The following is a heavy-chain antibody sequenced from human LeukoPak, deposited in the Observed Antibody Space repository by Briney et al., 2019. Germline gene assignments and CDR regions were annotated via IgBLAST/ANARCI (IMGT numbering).Heavy chain of an antibody. V-gene: IGHV7-4-1*02. CDR2: INTNTGNP. J-gene: IGHJ6*02. Sequence: GASVKVSCKASGYTFTSYAMNWGRQATGQGLEGRGWINTNTGNPTYAQGFTGRFDFSLDTSVSTAYLQISSLKAEDTAVYYCAREQTNYDFWSGYYTDYYYYGMDVWGQGTTVTVSS. CDR1: GYTFTSYA. D-gene: IGHD3-3*01. CDR3: AREQTNYDFWSGYYTDYYYYGMDV.